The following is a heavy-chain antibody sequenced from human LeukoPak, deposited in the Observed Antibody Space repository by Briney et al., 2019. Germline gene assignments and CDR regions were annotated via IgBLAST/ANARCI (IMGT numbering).Heavy chain of an antibody. CDR2: INHSGST. Sequence: SETLSLTCAVYGGSFSGYYWSWIRQPPGKGLEWIGEINHSGSTNYNPSLKSRVTISVDTSKNQFSLKLSSVTAADTAVYYCARLSSSSWYRYYYYYMDVWGKGTTVTVSS. CDR1: GGSFSGYY. CDR3: ARLSSSSWYRYYYYYMDV. D-gene: IGHD6-13*01. V-gene: IGHV4-34*01. J-gene: IGHJ6*03.